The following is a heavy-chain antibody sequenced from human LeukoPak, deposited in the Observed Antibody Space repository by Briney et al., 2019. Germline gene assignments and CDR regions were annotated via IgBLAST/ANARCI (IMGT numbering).Heavy chain of an antibody. D-gene: IGHD6-19*01. CDR1: GFTFSSYS. CDR2: ISSSSSYI. V-gene: IGHV3-21*01. CDR3: ARVLGSSGRIDY. Sequence: GGSLRLSCAASGFTFSSYSMNWVRQAPGKGLEWVSSISSSSSYIYYADSVKGRFTISRDNAKNSLYLQMNSLRAEDTAVYYCARVLGSSGRIDYWVREPWSPSPQ. J-gene: IGHJ4*02.